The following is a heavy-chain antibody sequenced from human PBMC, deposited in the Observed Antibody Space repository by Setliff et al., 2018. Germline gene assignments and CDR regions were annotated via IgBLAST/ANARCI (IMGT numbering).Heavy chain of an antibody. CDR3: ARHRLMAYYFDY. V-gene: IGHV4-59*08. D-gene: IGHD3-16*01. J-gene: IGHJ4*02. Sequence: PSETLSLTCTVSGGSISSYYWSWIRQPPGKGLEWIGYIYYSGSTNYNPSLKSRVTISVDTSKNQFSLKLSSVTAADTAVYYCARHRLMAYYFDYWGQGTLVTVS. CDR1: GGSISSYY. CDR2: IYYSGST.